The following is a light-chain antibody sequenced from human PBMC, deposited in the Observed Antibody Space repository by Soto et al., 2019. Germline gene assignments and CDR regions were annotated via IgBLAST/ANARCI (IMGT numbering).Light chain of an antibody. CDR1: QNISNY. J-gene: IGKJ1*01. Sequence: EIVMTQSPATLSLSPGKRATLSCRASQNISNYLIWYQQKPGQAPRLLIYDVSNRAAGIPARFSGSGSGTDLTITISSLEPEDCEVYDCQQRSNWPRTFGQGTKVDIK. CDR3: QQRSNWPRT. V-gene: IGKV3-11*01. CDR2: DVS.